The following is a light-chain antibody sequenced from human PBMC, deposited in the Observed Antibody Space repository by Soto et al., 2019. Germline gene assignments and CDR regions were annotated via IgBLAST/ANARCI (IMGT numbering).Light chain of an antibody. V-gene: IGKV1-5*03. J-gene: IGKJ1*01. CDR1: QSISSW. CDR2: NAS. Sequence: DIQMTQSPSTLSASVGDRVTITCRASQSISSWLAWYQQKPGKAPKLLIYNASSLESGVPSRFSGSGSGTEFTLTISSLQPDDVATYYCQQYTSYQWTFGQGTKVEIK. CDR3: QQYTSYQWT.